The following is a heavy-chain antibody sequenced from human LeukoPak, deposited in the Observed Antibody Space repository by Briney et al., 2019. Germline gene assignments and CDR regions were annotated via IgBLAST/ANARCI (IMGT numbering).Heavy chain of an antibody. CDR2: IYYSGST. CDR1: GGSISSYY. D-gene: IGHD3-22*01. Sequence: SSETLSLTCTVSGGSISSYYWSWIRQPPGKGLEWIGYIYYSGSTNYNPSLKSRVTISVDTSKDQFSLKLSSVTAADTAVYYCARALRHYYDSSGDAFDIWGQGTMVTVSS. J-gene: IGHJ3*02. V-gene: IGHV4-59*01. CDR3: ARALRHYYDSSGDAFDI.